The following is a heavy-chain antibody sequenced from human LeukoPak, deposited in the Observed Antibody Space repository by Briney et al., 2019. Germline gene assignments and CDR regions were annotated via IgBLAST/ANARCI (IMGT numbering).Heavy chain of an antibody. CDR2: IYYRGST. J-gene: IGHJ4*02. D-gene: IGHD1-7*01. V-gene: IGHV4-59*01. CDR3: ARGSRELYYFDY. CDR1: GGSISDYY. Sequence: PSETLSLTCTVSGGSISDYYWSWIRQPPGKGLEWIGHIYYRGSTNYNPSLKSRVTISVDASKTQLSLKLNSVTAADTAVYYCARGSRELYYFDYWGQGTLVTVSS.